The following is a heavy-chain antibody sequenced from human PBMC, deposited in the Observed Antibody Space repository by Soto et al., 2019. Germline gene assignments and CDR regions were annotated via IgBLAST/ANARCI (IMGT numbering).Heavy chain of an antibody. CDR2: ITDTGGDT. D-gene: IGHD3-10*01. Sequence: PGGALRLFSVAPYITFRSRAIIWFRQAPGQGLEWVSSITDTGGDTKYADSVRCRFTISRDNSKNTLYLLMSRLRAEDSALYFCARGSEESYPGSRIFDLWGRGRMVTVAS. CDR1: YITFRSRA. J-gene: IGHJ4*02. V-gene: IGHV3-23*01. CDR3: ARGSEESYPGSRIFDL.